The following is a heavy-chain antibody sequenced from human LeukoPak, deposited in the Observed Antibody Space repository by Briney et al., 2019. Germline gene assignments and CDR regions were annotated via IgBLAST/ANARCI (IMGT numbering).Heavy chain of an antibody. J-gene: IGHJ3*02. CDR3: AREYYDSSGRDAFDI. CDR1: GDFISGSY. Sequence: SETLSLTCTVSGDFISGSYWSWIRQPAGKGLEWIGRIYTTGTANYNPSLTSRVTMSVDTSKKQLSLKLNSVTAADTAVYYCAREYYDSSGRDAFDIWGQGTMVTVSS. V-gene: IGHV4-4*07. CDR2: IYTTGTA. D-gene: IGHD3-22*01.